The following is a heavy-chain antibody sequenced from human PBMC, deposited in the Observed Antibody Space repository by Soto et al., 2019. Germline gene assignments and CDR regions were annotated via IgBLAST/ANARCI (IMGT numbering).Heavy chain of an antibody. D-gene: IGHD6-13*01. V-gene: IGHV1-69*02. J-gene: IGHJ4*02. CDR2: IIPILGIA. Sequence: QVQLVQSGAEVKKPGSSVKVSCKASGGTFSSYTISWVRQAPGQGLEWMGRIIPILGIANYAQKFQGRVTITADKSTSTAYMELRSLRSEDTAVYYCARVVSEQQLVEWGQGTLVTVSS. CDR3: ARVVSEQQLVE. CDR1: GGTFSSYT.